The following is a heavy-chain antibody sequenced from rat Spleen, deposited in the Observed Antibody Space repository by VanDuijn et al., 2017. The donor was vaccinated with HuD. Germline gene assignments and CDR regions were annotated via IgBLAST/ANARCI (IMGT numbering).Heavy chain of an antibody. Sequence: EVHLVESGGGLVQPGRSLKLSCVASGFTFNNYWMTWIRQAPGKGLEWVASTSNTGGNIYYPDSVKGRFTISRDNAQNTLYLQMNSLRSEDTATYYCTTVVQGHGFAYWGQGTLVTVSS. CDR2: TSNTGGNI. V-gene: IGHV5-31*01. CDR1: GFTFNNYW. D-gene: IGHD1-1*01. CDR3: TTVVQGHGFAY. J-gene: IGHJ3*01.